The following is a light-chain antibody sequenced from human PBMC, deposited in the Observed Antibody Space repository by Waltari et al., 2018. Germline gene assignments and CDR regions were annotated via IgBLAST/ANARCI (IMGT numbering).Light chain of an antibody. CDR3: QQYYSTPPHT. CDR2: WAS. V-gene: IGKV4-1*01. CDR1: QNLLYSSNNKNY. J-gene: IGKJ2*01. Sequence: DVVMTQSPDSLAVSLGERATINCKSSQNLLYSSNNKNYLAWYQQKPGQPPKLLIYWASTRESGVPDRFSGSSSGTDFTLTISSLQAEDVAVYYCQQYYSTPPHTFGQGTKLEIK.